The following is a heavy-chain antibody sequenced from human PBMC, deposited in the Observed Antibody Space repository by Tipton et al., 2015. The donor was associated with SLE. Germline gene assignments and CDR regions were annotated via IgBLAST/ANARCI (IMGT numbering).Heavy chain of an antibody. CDR1: GGSISSGSYY. CDR3: AKTGMGWYFDL. J-gene: IGHJ2*01. D-gene: IGHD7-27*01. Sequence: TLSLTCTVSGGSISSGSYYWSWIRQPAGKGLEWIGRIYTSGSTNYNPSLKSRVTISVDSSKNQFSLKLSSVTAADTAVYYCAKTGMGWYFDLWGRGTLVTVSS. CDR2: IYTSGST. V-gene: IGHV4-61*02.